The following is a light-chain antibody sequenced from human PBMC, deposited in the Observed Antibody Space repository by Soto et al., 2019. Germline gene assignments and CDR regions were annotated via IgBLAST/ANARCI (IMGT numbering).Light chain of an antibody. CDR1: SSDVGGYIY. J-gene: IGLJ2*01. V-gene: IGLV2-14*01. CDR3: NSYTSTSTYVV. CDR2: DVS. Sequence: QSALTQPASVSGSPGQSITISCTGTSSDVGGYIYVSWYQQHPGKAPKLMIYDVSNRPSGVSDRFSGSKSGNTASLTISGLQAEYEADYYCNSYTSTSTYVVFGGGTKLTVL.